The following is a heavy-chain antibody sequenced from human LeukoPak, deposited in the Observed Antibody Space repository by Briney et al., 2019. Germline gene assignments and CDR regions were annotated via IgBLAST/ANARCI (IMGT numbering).Heavy chain of an antibody. Sequence: ASVKVSCKASGYAFTGYYMHWVRQAPGQGLEWMGWINPNSGGANYAQKFQGRVTMTRGTSISTAYMEVSRLRSDDTAFYYCARRNSNGYKMCDYWGQGTLVTVSS. D-gene: IGHD3-22*01. J-gene: IGHJ4*02. CDR3: ARRNSNGYKMCDY. V-gene: IGHV1-2*02. CDR1: GYAFTGYY. CDR2: INPNSGGA.